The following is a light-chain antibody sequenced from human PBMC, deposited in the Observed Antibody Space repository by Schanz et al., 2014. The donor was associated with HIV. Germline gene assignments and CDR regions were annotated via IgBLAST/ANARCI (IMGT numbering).Light chain of an antibody. V-gene: IGLV1-36*01. Sequence: QSVLTQPPSASGTPGQRVTISCSGSSSNIGNNAVNWYQQLPGKAPKLLIYYDDLLPSGVSDRFSGSKSDTSASLAISGLQSEDEADYYCAAWDDSLNGYVFGTGTKLTVL. CDR1: SSNIGNNA. CDR3: AAWDDSLNGYV. CDR2: YDD. J-gene: IGLJ1*01.